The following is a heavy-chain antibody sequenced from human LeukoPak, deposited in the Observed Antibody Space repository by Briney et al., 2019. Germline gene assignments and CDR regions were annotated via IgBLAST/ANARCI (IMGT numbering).Heavy chain of an antibody. Sequence: SETLSLTCTVSGGSISSYYWSWIRQPAGKGLEWIGRIYTSGSTNYNPSLKSRVTISVDTSKNQFSLKLSSVAAADTAVYYCAREGYCSGGSCYYDAFDIWGQGTMVTVSS. CDR3: AREGYCSGGSCYYDAFDI. J-gene: IGHJ3*02. D-gene: IGHD2-15*01. V-gene: IGHV4-4*07. CDR2: IYTSGST. CDR1: GGSISSYY.